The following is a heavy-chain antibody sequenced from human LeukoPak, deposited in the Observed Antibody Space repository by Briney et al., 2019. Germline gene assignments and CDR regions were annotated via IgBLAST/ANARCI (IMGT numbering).Heavy chain of an antibody. V-gene: IGHV4-38-2*02. Sequence: SETLSLTCTVSGYSISSGYYWGWIRQPPGEGLEWIGSIYHSGSTYYNPSLKSRVTISVDTSKNQFSLKLSSVTAADTAVYYCARVTKRGSGAFDIWGQGTMVTVSS. J-gene: IGHJ3*02. CDR2: IYHSGST. CDR3: ARVTKRGSGAFDI. CDR1: GYSISSGYY. D-gene: IGHD3-3*01.